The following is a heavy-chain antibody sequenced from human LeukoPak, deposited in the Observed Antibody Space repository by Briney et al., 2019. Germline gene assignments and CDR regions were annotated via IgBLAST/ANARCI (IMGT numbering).Heavy chain of an antibody. CDR2: IIPIFGTA. Sequence: SVKVSCKASGGTFSSYAISWVRQAPGQGLEWMGGIIPIFGTANYAQKFQGRVTITTGESTSTAYMELSSLRSEDTAVYYCARGRFWSGYYRHYYYMDVWGKGTTVTVSS. CDR3: ARGRFWSGYYRHYYYMDV. J-gene: IGHJ6*03. V-gene: IGHV1-69*05. CDR1: GGTFSSYA. D-gene: IGHD3-3*01.